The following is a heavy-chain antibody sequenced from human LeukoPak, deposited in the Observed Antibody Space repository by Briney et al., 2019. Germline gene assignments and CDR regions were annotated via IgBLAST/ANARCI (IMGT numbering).Heavy chain of an antibody. CDR1: GYXFTSYW. CDR2: IYPVDSDT. V-gene: IGHV5-51*01. J-gene: IGHJ4*02. CDR3: ARGTGYSYGSSNY. Sequence: PGESLKISCNGSGYXFTSYWICWVRQMPGKGLGWMGIIYPVDSDTRYSPSFQGQVTISADKSISTAYLQWSSLKASDTAMYYCARGTGYSYGSSNYWGQGTLVTVSS. D-gene: IGHD5-18*01.